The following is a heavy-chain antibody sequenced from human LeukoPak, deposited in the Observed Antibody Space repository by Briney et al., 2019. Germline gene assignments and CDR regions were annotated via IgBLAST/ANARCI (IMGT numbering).Heavy chain of an antibody. V-gene: IGHV4-38-2*02. J-gene: IGHJ4*02. CDR1: GYSISSGYY. D-gene: IGHD3-10*01. CDR2: IYHSGST. CDR3: ARDQRGLLWFGEPSYYFDY. Sequence: SETLSLICAVSGYSISSGYYWGWIRQPPGKGLEWIGSIYHSGSTYYNPSLKSRVTISVDTSKNQISLKLSSVTAADTAVYYCARDQRGLLWFGEPSYYFDYWGQGTLVTVSS.